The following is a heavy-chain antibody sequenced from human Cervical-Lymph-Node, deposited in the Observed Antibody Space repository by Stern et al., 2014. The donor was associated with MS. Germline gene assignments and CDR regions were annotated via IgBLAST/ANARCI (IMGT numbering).Heavy chain of an antibody. CDR1: GASITSYY. CDR3: ARATDL. V-gene: IGHV4-59*01. CDR2: IYYSGTT. Sequence: QVQLQGSGPGLLRPSETLSLTCTVSGASITSYYWSWIRQPPGKGLEWIGYIYYSGTTNYNASLKGRVAISIDTSKTQFSLRLSSVTAADTAVYYCARATDLWGQGTLVTVSS. J-gene: IGHJ5*02.